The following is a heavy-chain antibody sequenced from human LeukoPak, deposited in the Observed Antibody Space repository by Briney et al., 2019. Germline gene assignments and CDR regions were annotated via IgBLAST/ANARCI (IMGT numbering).Heavy chain of an antibody. J-gene: IGHJ3*02. V-gene: IGHV4-39*07. CDR2: ISYSGST. CDR1: GGSIIISGYY. Sequence: SETLSLTCTVSGGSIIISGYYWGWIRQPPGKGLEWIGSISYSGSTYYNPSLKSRVTISVDTSKNQFSLKLSSVTAADTAVYYCARGLRRITMIVVVTFDAFDIWGQGTMVTVSS. CDR3: ARGLRRITMIVVVTFDAFDI. D-gene: IGHD3-22*01.